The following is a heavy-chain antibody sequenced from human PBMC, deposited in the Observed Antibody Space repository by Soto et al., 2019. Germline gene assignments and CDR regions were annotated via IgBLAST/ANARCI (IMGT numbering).Heavy chain of an antibody. Sequence: GGFLRLSCAAPGFTFSSYGISWIRLSPGKGLEWVSVISGGGDTTYYTPSVKGRFTISRDDFRNTLYLQMNSLRADDTAVYNCVRDAVGVGIASWGLGTLVPAS. CDR1: GFTFSSYG. J-gene: IGHJ4*02. D-gene: IGHD2-21*01. CDR2: ISGGGDTT. V-gene: IGHV3-23*01. CDR3: VRDAVGVGIAS.